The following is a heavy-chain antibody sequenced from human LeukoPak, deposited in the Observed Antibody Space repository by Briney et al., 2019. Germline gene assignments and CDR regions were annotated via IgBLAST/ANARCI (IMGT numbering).Heavy chain of an antibody. V-gene: IGHV4-59*08. J-gene: IGHJ4*02. CDR2: IYYSGST. CDR1: GGSISSYY. D-gene: IGHD3-16*02. Sequence: SETLSLTCTVSGGSISSYYWSWIRQPPGKGLEWIGYIYYSGSTNYNPSLKSRVTISVDTSKNQFSLKLSSVTAADTAVYYCARQVITLYYFDYWGQGTLVTVSS. CDR3: ARQVITLYYFDY.